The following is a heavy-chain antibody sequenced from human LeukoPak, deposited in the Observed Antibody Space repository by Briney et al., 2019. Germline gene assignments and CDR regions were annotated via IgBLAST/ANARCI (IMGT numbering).Heavy chain of an antibody. CDR3: ARETSQKGAHYMDV. J-gene: IGHJ6*03. Sequence: TPSETLSLTCAVYGGSFSGYYWSWIRQPPGKGLEWIGEINHSGSTNYNPSLKSRVTISADTSKNQFSLKLSSVTAADTAVYYCARETSQKGAHYMDVWGKGTTITISS. CDR2: INHSGST. CDR1: GGSFSGYY. V-gene: IGHV4-34*01. D-gene: IGHD3-16*01.